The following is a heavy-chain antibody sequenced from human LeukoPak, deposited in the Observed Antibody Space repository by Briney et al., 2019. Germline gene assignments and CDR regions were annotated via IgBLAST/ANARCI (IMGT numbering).Heavy chain of an antibody. J-gene: IGHJ4*02. CDR2: INQSGRT. CDR1: GGSLSNYY. V-gene: IGHV4-34*01. CDR3: ARDSNGDYVFTY. D-gene: IGHD4-17*01. Sequence: SETLSLTCTVSGGSLSNYYWSWIRQTPGKGLEWLGQINQSGRTNYNPSLKSRVTLSVDTSKNQFSLKLTSVTAADTAVYFCARDSNGDYVFTYWGQGTLVTVSS.